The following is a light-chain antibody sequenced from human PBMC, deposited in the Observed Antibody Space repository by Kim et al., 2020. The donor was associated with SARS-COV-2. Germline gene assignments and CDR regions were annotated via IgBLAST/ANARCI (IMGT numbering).Light chain of an antibody. CDR2: GAS. CDR3: QQYYSVPVT. Sequence: ATINCKSSQSVLYSSNNRNKLAWYQQKPGQPPKLLIYGASTRESGVPDRFSGSGSGTDFTLTISSLQAEDVAVYYCQQYYSVPVTFGGGTKVEI. J-gene: IGKJ4*01. CDR1: QSVLYSSNNRNK. V-gene: IGKV4-1*01.